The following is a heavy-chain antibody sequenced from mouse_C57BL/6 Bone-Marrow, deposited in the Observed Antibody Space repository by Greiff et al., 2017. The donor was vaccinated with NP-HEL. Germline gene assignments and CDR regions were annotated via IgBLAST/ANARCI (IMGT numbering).Heavy chain of an antibody. CDR2: IDPEDGET. V-gene: IGHV14-2*01. CDR3: ASITTVVATPVAY. Sequence: EVQLQQSGAELVKPGASVKLSCTASGFNIKDYYMHWVKQRTEQGLEWIGRIDPEDGETKYAPKFQGKATITADTSSNTAYLQLSSLTSEDTAVYYCASITTVVATPVAYWGQGTLVTVSA. D-gene: IGHD1-1*01. CDR1: GFNIKDYY. J-gene: IGHJ3*01.